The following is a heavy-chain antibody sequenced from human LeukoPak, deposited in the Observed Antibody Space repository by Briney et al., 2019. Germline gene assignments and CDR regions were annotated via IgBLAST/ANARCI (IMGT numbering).Heavy chain of an antibody. CDR3: ARHVRKRGIAVAGTPGWFDP. CDR1: GGSFSGYY. J-gene: IGHJ5*02. V-gene: IGHV4-34*01. Sequence: SETLSLTCAVYGGSFSGYYWSWIRQPPGKGLEWIGEINHSGSTNYNPSLKSRVTISLDTSKSQFSLKLSSVTAADTAVYYCARHVRKRGIAVAGTPGWFDPWGQGTLVTVSS. D-gene: IGHD6-19*01. CDR2: INHSGST.